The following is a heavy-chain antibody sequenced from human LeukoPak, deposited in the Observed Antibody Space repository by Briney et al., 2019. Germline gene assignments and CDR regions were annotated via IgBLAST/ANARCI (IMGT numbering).Heavy chain of an antibody. Sequence: PSETLSLTCAVYGGSFSGYYWSWIRQPPGKGLEWIGETNHSGSTNYNPSLKSRVTISVDTSKNQFSLKLSSVIAADTAVYYCARDHYYDSSGYRQPFDPWGQGTLVTVSS. D-gene: IGHD3-22*01. V-gene: IGHV4-34*01. CDR3: ARDHYYDSSGYRQPFDP. CDR2: TNHSGST. J-gene: IGHJ5*02. CDR1: GGSFSGYY.